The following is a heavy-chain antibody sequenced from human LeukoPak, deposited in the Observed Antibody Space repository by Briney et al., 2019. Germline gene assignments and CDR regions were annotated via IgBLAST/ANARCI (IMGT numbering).Heavy chain of an antibody. J-gene: IGHJ3*01. Sequence: SVKVSCKASGYTFTNHDFNWMRQASGQGLEWMGWMNPNSGATGYAQKFQGRVTMTRDTSISTAYMELSSLTSEDTAVYYCARDGRGAAAADDPLDLWGQGTTVTVSS. V-gene: IGHV1-8*01. CDR3: ARDGRGAAAADDPLDL. D-gene: IGHD6-13*01. CDR1: GYTFTNHD. CDR2: MNPNSGAT.